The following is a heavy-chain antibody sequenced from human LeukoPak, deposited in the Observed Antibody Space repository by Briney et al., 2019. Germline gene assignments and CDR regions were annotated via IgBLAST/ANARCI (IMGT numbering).Heavy chain of an antibody. Sequence: GGSLRLSCAASGFTFSSYGMYWVRQAPGKGLEWVAVISYDGSNKYYADSVKGRFTISRDNSKNTLYLQMNSLRAEDTAVYYCAKDSTGPWYDFWSGYYDYWGQGTLVTVSS. CDR1: GFTFSSYG. J-gene: IGHJ4*02. CDR2: ISYDGSNK. CDR3: AKDSTGPWYDFWSGYYDY. D-gene: IGHD3-3*01. V-gene: IGHV3-30*18.